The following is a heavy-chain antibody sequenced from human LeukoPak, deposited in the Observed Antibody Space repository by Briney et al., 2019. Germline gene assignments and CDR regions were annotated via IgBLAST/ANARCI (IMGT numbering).Heavy chain of an antibody. V-gene: IGHV4-34*01. CDR3: ARGHIIVATKGWFDP. D-gene: IGHD5-12*01. Sequence: SETLPLTCAVYGGSFSGYYWSWIRQPPGKGLEWIGEINHSGSTNYNPSLESRVTISVDTSKNQFSLKLSSVTAADTAVYYCARGHIIVATKGWFDPWGQGTLVTVSS. CDR2: INHSGST. J-gene: IGHJ5*02. CDR1: GGSFSGYY.